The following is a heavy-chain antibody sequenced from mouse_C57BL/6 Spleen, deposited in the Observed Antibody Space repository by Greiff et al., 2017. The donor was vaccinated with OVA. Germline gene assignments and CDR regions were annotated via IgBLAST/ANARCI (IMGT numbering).Heavy chain of an antibody. CDR3: ARDYGSSYVWDFDV. J-gene: IGHJ1*03. CDR2: IYPGSGST. CDR1: GYTFTSYW. Sequence: QVQLQQPGAELVMPGASVKMSCKASGYTFTSYWITWVKQRPGQGLEWIGDIYPGSGSTNYNEKFKSKATLTVDTSSSTAYMQLSSLTSEDSAVYYWARDYGSSYVWDFDVWGTGTTVTVSS. D-gene: IGHD1-1*01. V-gene: IGHV1-55*01.